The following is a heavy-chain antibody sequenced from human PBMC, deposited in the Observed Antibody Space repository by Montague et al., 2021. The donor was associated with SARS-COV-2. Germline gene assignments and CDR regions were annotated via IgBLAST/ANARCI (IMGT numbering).Heavy chain of an antibody. V-gene: IGHV6-1*01. J-gene: IGHJ3*02. CDR3: ASSGITLTGLDAFDI. CDR1: GDSVSSKSVA. CDR2: TYYRSKWCS. D-gene: IGHD3-9*01. Sequence: CAISGDSVSSKSVAWNWIRQSPSRGLEWLGRTYYRSKWCSDYAESVKLXLVITPDTSKNQVSLQLNSVIPEDTAVYFCASSGITLTGLDAFDIWGQGTMVTVSS.